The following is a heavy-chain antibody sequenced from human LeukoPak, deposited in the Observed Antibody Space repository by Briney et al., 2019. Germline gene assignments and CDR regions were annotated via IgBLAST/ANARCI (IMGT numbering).Heavy chain of an antibody. J-gene: IGHJ4*02. D-gene: IGHD1-26*01. V-gene: IGHV3-20*04. CDR1: GFTFDDYG. CDR3: ARSGSFTYYFDY. CDR2: INWNGGST. Sequence: GGSLRLSCAASGFTFDDYGMSWVRQAPGKGLEWVSGINWNGGSTGYADSAKGRFTISRDNAKNSLYLQMNSLRAEDTALYYCARSGSFTYYFDYWGQGTLVTVSS.